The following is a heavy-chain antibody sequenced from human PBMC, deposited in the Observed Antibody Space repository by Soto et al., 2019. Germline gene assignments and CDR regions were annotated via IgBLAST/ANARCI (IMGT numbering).Heavy chain of an antibody. CDR3: ARDGYDILTGYSDFDY. D-gene: IGHD3-9*01. CDR1: GFTFSSYS. Sequence: GGSLRLSCAASGFTFSSYSMNWVRQAPGKGLEWVSSISSSSSYIYYADSVKGRFTISRDNAKNSLYLQMNSLRAEDTAVYYCARDGYDILTGYSDFDYWGQGTLVTVYS. J-gene: IGHJ4*02. CDR2: ISSSSSYI. V-gene: IGHV3-21*01.